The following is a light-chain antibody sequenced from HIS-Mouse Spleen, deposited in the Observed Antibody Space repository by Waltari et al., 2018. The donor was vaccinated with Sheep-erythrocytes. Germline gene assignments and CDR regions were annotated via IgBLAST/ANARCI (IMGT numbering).Light chain of an antibody. Sequence: DIQMTQSPSSVSASVGERVTITFRASQGISSWLAWYQQKPGKATKLLIYAASSLQSGVPSRFSGSGSGTDFTLTISSLRPEDFATYYCLQDYNYPYTFGQGTKLEIK. J-gene: IGKJ2*01. CDR2: AAS. CDR1: QGISSW. CDR3: LQDYNYPYT. V-gene: IGKV1-12*01.